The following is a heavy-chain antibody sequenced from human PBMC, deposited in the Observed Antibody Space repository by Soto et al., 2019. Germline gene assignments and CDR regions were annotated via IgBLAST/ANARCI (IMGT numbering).Heavy chain of an antibody. CDR3: ASNLCSLGYFDR. V-gene: IGHV1-69*02. D-gene: IGHD2-15*01. Sequence: QVQLVQSGAEVKKPGSSVKVSCKASGGTFSSYTISWVRQAPGQGLEWMGRIIPILGIANYAQTFQGRVTNTAHKSASTAYVELSSIRSEDTAEYYCASNLCSLGYFDRWGRGTLVTVSS. CDR1: GGTFSSYT. J-gene: IGHJ2*01. CDR2: IIPILGIA.